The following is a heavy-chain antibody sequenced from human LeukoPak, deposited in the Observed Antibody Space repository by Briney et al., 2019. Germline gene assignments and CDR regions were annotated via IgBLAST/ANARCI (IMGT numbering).Heavy chain of an antibody. Sequence: GGSLRLSCAASGFTFDEYAMHWVRQAPGKGLEWVSGISWNSGSIGYADSVKGRFTISRDNAKNSLYLQMNSLRAEDAALYYCAKGLAPLGSLWFGTLDYWGQGTLVTVSS. CDR3: AKGLAPLGSLWFGTLDY. V-gene: IGHV3-9*01. CDR1: GFTFDEYA. D-gene: IGHD3-10*01. CDR2: ISWNSGSI. J-gene: IGHJ4*02.